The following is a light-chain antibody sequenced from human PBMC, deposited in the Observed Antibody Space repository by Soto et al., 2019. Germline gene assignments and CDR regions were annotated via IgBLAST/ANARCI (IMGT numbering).Light chain of an antibody. CDR2: AAS. CDR3: QQYGSSSWT. V-gene: IGKV3-20*01. Sequence: EIVLTQSPGTLSSSPGERATLSCMASQSVSSTYLAWYQQKPGQAPRLLISAASNRATGIPDRFSGSGSGTDFALTISRLEPEDFAVYYCQQYGSSSWTFGQGTRVEI. CDR1: QSVSSTY. J-gene: IGKJ1*01.